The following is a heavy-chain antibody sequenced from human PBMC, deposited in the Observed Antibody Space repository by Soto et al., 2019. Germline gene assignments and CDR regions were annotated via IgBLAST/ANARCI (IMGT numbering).Heavy chain of an antibody. Sequence: GASVKVSCKASGYTFTSYGISWVRQAPGQGLEWMGRISAYNGNTNYAQKLQGRVTMTTDTSTSTAYMELRSLRSDDTAVYYCARDVVGKVPAAPPYNWFDPWGQGTLVTVSS. CDR2: ISAYNGNT. J-gene: IGHJ5*02. D-gene: IGHD2-2*01. V-gene: IGHV1-18*01. CDR1: GYTFTSYG. CDR3: ARDVVGKVPAAPPYNWFDP.